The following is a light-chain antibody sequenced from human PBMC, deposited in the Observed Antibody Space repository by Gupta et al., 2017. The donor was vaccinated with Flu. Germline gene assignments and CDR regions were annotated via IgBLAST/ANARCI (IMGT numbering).Light chain of an antibody. CDR1: MSNIGGGSD. Sequence: QSVLTQPPSVSGAPGQRVTISCAGKMSNIGGGSDVHWCQHVPSAAPKLLIYGDNSRRSGVPDRFSGSKSGSSAAMAITGLQAEDEADYYCQSEYSSRRGYVFGSGTKVTVL. CDR2: GDN. CDR3: QSEYSSRRGYV. J-gene: IGLJ1*01. V-gene: IGLV1-40*01.